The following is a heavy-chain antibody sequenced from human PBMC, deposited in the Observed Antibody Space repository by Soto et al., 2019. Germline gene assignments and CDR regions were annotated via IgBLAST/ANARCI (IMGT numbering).Heavy chain of an antibody. CDR2: ITYSGSP. CDR1: GGSVISFY. CDR3: ARLQTPGLLDT. J-gene: IGHJ3*02. Sequence: PSETLSLTCTVSGGSVISFYWSWIRQPPGKGLEWVGYITYSGSPTYNPSLQSRITMSVDPSKNHLSLRVTSVTAADTAVYYCARLQTPGLLDTRGPGTMVTVS. V-gene: IGHV4-59*08. D-gene: IGHD2-15*01.